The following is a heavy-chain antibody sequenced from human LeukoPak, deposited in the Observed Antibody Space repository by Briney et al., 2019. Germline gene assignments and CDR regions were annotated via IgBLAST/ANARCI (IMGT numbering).Heavy chain of an antibody. J-gene: IGHJ6*03. D-gene: IGHD3-22*01. CDR1: GGTFSSYA. V-gene: IGHV1-8*02. Sequence: ASVKVSCKASGGTFSSYAISWVRQAPGQGLEWMGWMNPNSGNTGYAQKFQGRVTMTRNTSISTAYMELSSLRSEDTAVYYCARVDSSGYYYYYYYMDVWGKGTTVTISS. CDR2: MNPNSGNT. CDR3: ARVDSSGYYYYYYYMDV.